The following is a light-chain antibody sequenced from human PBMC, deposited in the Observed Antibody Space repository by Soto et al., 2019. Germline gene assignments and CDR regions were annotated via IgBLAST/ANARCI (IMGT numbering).Light chain of an antibody. Sequence: DIVMTQSPDSLAVSLGERATINCKSSQTVLYSPNNKNYLAWYQQKPGQPPKMLIYWASTRESGVPDRFSGSGSGTDFTLTISSLQAEDVAVYYCQHYLSSPITFGQGTRLEIK. V-gene: IGKV4-1*01. CDR3: QHYLSSPIT. CDR1: QTVLYSPNNKNY. J-gene: IGKJ5*01. CDR2: WAS.